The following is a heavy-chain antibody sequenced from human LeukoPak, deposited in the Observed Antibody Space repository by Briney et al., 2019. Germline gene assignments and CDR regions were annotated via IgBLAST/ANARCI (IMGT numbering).Heavy chain of an antibody. CDR2: ISYDGSNK. V-gene: IGHV3-30*03. CDR1: GFTFSSYG. J-gene: IGHJ4*02. CDR3: ARLNLGYGYFLEATKRDY. Sequence: GGSLRLSCAASGFTFSSYGMHWVRQAPGKGLEWAAVISYDGSNKYYADSVKGRFTISRDNSKNTLYLQMNSLRAEDTAVYYCARLNLGYGYFLEATKRDYWGQGTLVTVSS. D-gene: IGHD5-18*01.